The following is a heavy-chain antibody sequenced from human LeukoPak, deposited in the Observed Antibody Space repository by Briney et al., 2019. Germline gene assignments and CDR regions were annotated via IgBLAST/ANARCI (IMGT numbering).Heavy chain of an antibody. V-gene: IGHV1-2*02. Sequence: GASVKVSCKASGYTFTGYYMHWVRQAPGQGLEWMGWINPNSGGTNYAQKFQGRVTMTRDTSISTAYMELSRLRSDDTAVYYCAKARGSSVYEQFDYWGQGTQVTVSP. CDR2: INPNSGGT. J-gene: IGHJ4*02. CDR1: GYTFTGYY. D-gene: IGHD5/OR15-5a*01. CDR3: AKARGSSVYEQFDY.